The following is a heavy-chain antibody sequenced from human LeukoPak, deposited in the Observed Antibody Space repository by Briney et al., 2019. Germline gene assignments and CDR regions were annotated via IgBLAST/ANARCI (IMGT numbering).Heavy chain of an antibody. CDR2: TFNSGSA. V-gene: IGHV4-59*08. D-gene: IGHD5-12*01. J-gene: IGHJ4*02. CDR1: GGSFSTYY. Sequence: PSETLSLTCSVSGGSFSTYYWSWIRQPPGKGLEWIGYTFNSGSATYNPSLESRVTMSVDTSKNQFSLKLSTVTAADTAVYYCARQPGGYSGPFDYWGQGTLVTVSS. CDR3: ARQPGGYSGPFDY.